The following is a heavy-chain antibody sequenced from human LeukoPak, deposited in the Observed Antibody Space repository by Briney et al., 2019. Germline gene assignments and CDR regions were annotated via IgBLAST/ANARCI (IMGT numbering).Heavy chain of an antibody. J-gene: IGHJ6*04. Sequence: GGSLRHSCAAPGFTFSSYAMSWVREAPGEGPGWVSDISGGGGSTYYADSVKGGFTLSRDNSKKTLYLQMNSLRAEDTAVYYCAKGAAAAGTSSYYCDMDVWGKGTTVTVSS. CDR2: ISGGGGST. D-gene: IGHD6-13*01. V-gene: IGHV3-23*01. CDR3: AKGAAAAGTSSYYCDMDV. CDR1: GFTFSSYA.